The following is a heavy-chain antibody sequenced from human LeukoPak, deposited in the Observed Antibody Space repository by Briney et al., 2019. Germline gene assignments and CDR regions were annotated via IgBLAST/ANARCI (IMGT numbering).Heavy chain of an antibody. CDR2: IYSGGST. J-gene: IGHJ4*02. Sequence: GGSLRLSCAASGFTVSSNYMSWVRQAPGKGLEWVSVIYSGGSTYYADSVKGRFTISRDNSRNTLYLQMNSLRAEDTAVYYCARERGYYDSSGYESVDYWGQGTLVTVSS. D-gene: IGHD3-22*01. CDR1: GFTVSSNY. V-gene: IGHV3-66*02. CDR3: ARERGYYDSSGYESVDY.